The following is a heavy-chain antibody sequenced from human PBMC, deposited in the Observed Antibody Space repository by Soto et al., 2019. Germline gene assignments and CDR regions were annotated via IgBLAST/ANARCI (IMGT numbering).Heavy chain of an antibody. CDR3: AREDLISMRDYYFTY. V-gene: IGHV1-46*01. CDR2: INPSGGST. D-gene: IGHD3-22*01. J-gene: IGHJ4*02. Sequence: ASVKVSCTASGYTFTNYYIHWVRQAPGQGLEWMGIINPSGGSTSYAQRFRGRVTMTRDTSTSTVYMDLSGLRSEDTAVYYCAREDLISMRDYYFTYWGQGSMVTVSS. CDR1: GYTFTNYY.